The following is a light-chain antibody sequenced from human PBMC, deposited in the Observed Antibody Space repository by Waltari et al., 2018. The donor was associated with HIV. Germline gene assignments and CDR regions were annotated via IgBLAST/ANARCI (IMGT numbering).Light chain of an antibody. CDR2: EVS. V-gene: IGLV2-14*01. J-gene: IGLJ1*01. Sequence: QSALTQPASVSGSPGQSITISCTGTSSDVGGYNYVSWYQQHPGKAPKLIIYEVSNRPSGVSKRFSGSKSGNTASLTISGLQAEDEADYYFSSYTSSSTYVFGTVTNVTVL. CDR3: SSYTSSSTYV. CDR1: SSDVGGYNY.